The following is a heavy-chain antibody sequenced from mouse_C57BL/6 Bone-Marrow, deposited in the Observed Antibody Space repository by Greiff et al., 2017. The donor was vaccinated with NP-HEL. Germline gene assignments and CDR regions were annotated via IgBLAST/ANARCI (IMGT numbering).Heavy chain of an antibody. J-gene: IGHJ1*03. V-gene: IGHV1-26*01. D-gene: IGHD1-1*01. CDR3: ARSHNYYGSSYDWYFDV. Sequence: EVQLQQSGPELVKPGASVKISCKASGYTFTDYYMNWVKQSHGKSLEWIGDINPNNGGTSYNQKFKGKATLTVDKSSSTAYMELRSLTSEDSAVYYCARSHNYYGSSYDWYFDVWGTGTTVTVSS. CDR1: GYTFTDYY. CDR2: INPNNGGT.